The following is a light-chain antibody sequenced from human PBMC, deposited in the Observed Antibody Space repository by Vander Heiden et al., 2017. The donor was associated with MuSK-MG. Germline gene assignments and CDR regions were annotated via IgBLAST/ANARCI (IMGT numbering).Light chain of an antibody. J-gene: IGLJ2*01. CDR2: EVS. V-gene: IGLV2-23*02. CDR1: SSDVGSYYL. Sequence: ALTQPASVSGSPGQSITISCTGTSSDVGSYYLVAWYQQPPGKAPILRSYEVSKRPSGVSNRFSGSKSGNNVSLTISGLQAEDDADYYWYSYAGSSVVFGGGTKLTVL. CDR3: YSYAGSSVV.